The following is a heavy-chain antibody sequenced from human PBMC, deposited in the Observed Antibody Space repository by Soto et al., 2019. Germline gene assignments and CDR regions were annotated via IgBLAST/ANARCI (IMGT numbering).Heavy chain of an antibody. D-gene: IGHD2-2*01. Sequence: KPSETRSLTCTVSGGSISSYYWSWIRQPPGKGLEWIGYIYYSGSTNYNPSLKSRVTMTRNTSISTAYMELSSLTSEDTAVYYCARGPGCSSLSCPYYFDYWGQGTLVTVSS. V-gene: IGHV4-59*01. CDR2: IYYSGST. CDR1: GGSISSYY. CDR3: ARGPGCSSLSCPYYFDY. J-gene: IGHJ4*02.